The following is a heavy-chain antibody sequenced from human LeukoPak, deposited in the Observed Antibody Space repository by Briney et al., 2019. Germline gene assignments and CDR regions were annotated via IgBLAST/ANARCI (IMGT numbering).Heavy chain of an antibody. Sequence: GASVKVSCKASGYTFTGYYMHWVRQAPGQGLEWMGWINPNSGGTNYAQKFQGWVTMTRDTSISTAYMELSRLRSDDTAVYYCARGRYDYVWGSYRQSSYYFDYWGQGTLVTVSS. V-gene: IGHV1-2*04. D-gene: IGHD3-16*02. CDR2: INPNSGGT. CDR1: GYTFTGYY. CDR3: ARGRYDYVWGSYRQSSYYFDY. J-gene: IGHJ4*02.